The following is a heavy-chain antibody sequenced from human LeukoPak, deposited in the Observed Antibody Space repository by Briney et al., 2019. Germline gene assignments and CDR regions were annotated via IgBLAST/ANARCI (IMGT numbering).Heavy chain of an antibody. D-gene: IGHD2-15*01. CDR1: GFTFSTYW. Sequence: PGGSLRLSCAASGFTFSTYWMSWVRQAPGKGLEWVANIREDGSEKYYVDSVKGRFTISRDNAKSSLYLQMNSLRAEDTAVYYCARGVLGYCSGGSCYLDYWGQGTLVTVSS. CDR3: ARGVLGYCSGGSCYLDY. CDR2: IREDGSEK. V-gene: IGHV3-7*04. J-gene: IGHJ4*02.